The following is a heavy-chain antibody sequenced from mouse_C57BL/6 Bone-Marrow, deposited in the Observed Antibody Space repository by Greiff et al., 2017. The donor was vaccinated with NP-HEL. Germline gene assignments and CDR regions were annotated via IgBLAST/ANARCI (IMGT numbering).Heavy chain of an antibody. CDR1: GFNIKDDY. Sequence: VQLKESGAELVRPGASVKLSCTASGFNIKDDYMHWVKQRPEQGLEWIGWIDPENGDTEYASKFQGKATITADTSSNTAYLQLSSLTSEDTAVYYCTTLSYYSNYWFAYWGQGTLVTVSA. CDR2: IDPENGDT. CDR3: TTLSYYSNYWFAY. D-gene: IGHD2-5*01. V-gene: IGHV14-4*01. J-gene: IGHJ3*01.